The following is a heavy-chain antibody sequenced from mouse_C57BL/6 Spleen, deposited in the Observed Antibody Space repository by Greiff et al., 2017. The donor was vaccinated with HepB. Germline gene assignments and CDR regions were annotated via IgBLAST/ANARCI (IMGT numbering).Heavy chain of an antibody. CDR1: GFNIKDDY. CDR2: IDPENGDT. V-gene: IGHV14-4*01. Sequence: EVQLQQSGAELVRPGASVKLSCTASGFNIKDDYMHWVKQRPEQGLEWIGWIDPENGDTEYASKFQGKATITADTSSNTAYLQLSSLTSEDTAVYYCTTSSNYVRSSGFDVWGTGTTVTVSS. D-gene: IGHD2-5*01. J-gene: IGHJ1*03. CDR3: TTSSNYVRSSGFDV.